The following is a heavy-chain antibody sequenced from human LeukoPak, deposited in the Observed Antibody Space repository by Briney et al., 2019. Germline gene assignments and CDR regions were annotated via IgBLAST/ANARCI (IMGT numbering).Heavy chain of an antibody. V-gene: IGHV4-38-2*02. CDR2: IYHSGST. Sequence: SETLSLTCTVSGYSISSGYYWGWIRQPPGKGLEWIGSIYHSGSTYYNPSLKSRVTISVDTSKNQFSLKLSSVTAADTAVYYCARDRIAAGGGFDYWGQGTLVTVSS. J-gene: IGHJ4*02. D-gene: IGHD6-13*01. CDR3: ARDRIAAGGGFDY. CDR1: GYSISSGYY.